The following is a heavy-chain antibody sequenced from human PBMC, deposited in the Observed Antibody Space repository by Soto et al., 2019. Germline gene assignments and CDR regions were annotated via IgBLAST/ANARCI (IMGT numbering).Heavy chain of an antibody. CDR3: AKDVGYGDYIDY. D-gene: IGHD4-17*01. V-gene: IGHV3-53*01. Sequence: EVQLVESGGGLIQPGGSLRLSCAASGFTVSSNYMSWVRQAPVKGLEWVSLIYSGGSTYYADSVKGRFSISKYNAKNTLYLQLSGLRVEDRAVYYWAKDVGYGDYIDYWGQGTLVTVSS. CDR2: IYSGGST. CDR1: GFTVSSNY. J-gene: IGHJ4*02.